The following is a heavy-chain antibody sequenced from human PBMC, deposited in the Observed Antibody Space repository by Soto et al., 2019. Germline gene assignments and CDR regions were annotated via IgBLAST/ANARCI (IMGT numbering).Heavy chain of an antibody. J-gene: IGHJ3*02. CDR3: ARVLNNYYVRGGYCAVDDDPLRWALDI. Sequence: SVNVSCKASGGTFSSYAISWVRQAPGQGLEWMGGIIPIFGTANYAQKFQGRVTITADESTSTAYMELSSLRSEDTAVYYCARVLNNYYVRGGYCAVDDDPLRWALDIWGQVTQVTVAS. D-gene: IGHD3-22*01. CDR1: GGTFSSYA. CDR2: IIPIFGTA. V-gene: IGHV1-69*13.